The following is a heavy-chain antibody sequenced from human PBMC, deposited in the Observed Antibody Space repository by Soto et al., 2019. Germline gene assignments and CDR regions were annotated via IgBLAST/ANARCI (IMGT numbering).Heavy chain of an antibody. Sequence: GGSLRLSCAASGFTFSSYAMSWVRQAPGKGLEWVSAISGSGGSTYYADSVKGRFTISRDNSKNTLYLQMNSLRAEDTAVYYCAKDKGYSYGYYYYYYMDVWGKWTTVTVSS. CDR3: AKDKGYSYGYYYYYYMDV. CDR1: GFTFSSYA. CDR2: ISGSGGST. D-gene: IGHD5-18*01. V-gene: IGHV3-23*01. J-gene: IGHJ6*03.